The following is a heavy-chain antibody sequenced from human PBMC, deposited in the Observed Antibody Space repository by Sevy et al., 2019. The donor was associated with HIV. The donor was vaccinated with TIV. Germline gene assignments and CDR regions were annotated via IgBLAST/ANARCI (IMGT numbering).Heavy chain of an antibody. D-gene: IGHD3-10*02. CDR3: ARDSPMFGSNPADYYGMDV. V-gene: IGHV3-30-3*01. CDR2: ISYDGSNK. Sequence: GGSLRLSCAASGFTFSSYAMHWVRQAPGKGLEWVAVISYDGSNKYHADSVKGRFTISRDNSKNTLYLQMNSLRAEDTAVYYCARDSPMFGSNPADYYGMDVWGQGTTVTVSS. CDR1: GFTFSSYA. J-gene: IGHJ6*02.